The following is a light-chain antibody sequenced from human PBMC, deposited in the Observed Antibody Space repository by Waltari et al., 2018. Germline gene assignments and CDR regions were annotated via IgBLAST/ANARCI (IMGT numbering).Light chain of an antibody. V-gene: IGLV2-23*02. CDR2: AVT. CDR1: SSDVWGSRL. Sequence: QSALTPPASVSGSPGQSITISCTGSSSDVWGSRLVSSHQQHPGKAPKLIIYAVTKRPSGVSHRFSGSKSGNTASLTISGLQTEDEADYYCCSYAGSTTSSVVFGTGTKVIVL. CDR3: CSYAGSTTSSVV. J-gene: IGLJ1*01.